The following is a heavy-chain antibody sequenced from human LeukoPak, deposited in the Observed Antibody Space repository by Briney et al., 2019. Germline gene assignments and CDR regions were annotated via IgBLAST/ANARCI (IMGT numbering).Heavy chain of an antibody. CDR2: IIPIFGIA. CDR3: ARLYYYDSSGYLRFDP. J-gene: IGHJ5*02. CDR1: GGTFSSYA. Sequence: EASVKVSCKASGGTFSSYAISWVRQAPGQGLEWMGRIIPIFGIANYAQKFQGRVTITADKSTSTAYMELSSLGSEDTAVYYCARLYYYDSSGYLRFDPWGQGTLVTVSS. D-gene: IGHD3-22*01. V-gene: IGHV1-69*04.